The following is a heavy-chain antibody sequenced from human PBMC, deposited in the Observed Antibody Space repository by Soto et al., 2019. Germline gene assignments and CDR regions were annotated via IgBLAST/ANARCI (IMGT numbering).Heavy chain of an antibody. Sequence: SETLSLTCTVSGGSISSSIYYWGWIRQPPGKGLEWIGSIYYSGSTYYNPSLKSRVTISVDTSKNQFSLKLSSVTAADTAVYYCARDRQQLNWFDPWGQGTLVTVSS. D-gene: IGHD6-13*01. V-gene: IGHV4-39*02. J-gene: IGHJ5*02. CDR3: ARDRQQLNWFDP. CDR2: IYYSGST. CDR1: GGSISSSIYY.